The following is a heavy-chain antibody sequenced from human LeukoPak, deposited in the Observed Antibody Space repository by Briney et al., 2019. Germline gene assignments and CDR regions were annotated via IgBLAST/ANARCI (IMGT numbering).Heavy chain of an antibody. V-gene: IGHV1-69*06. D-gene: IGHD3-3*01. CDR1: GGTFSSYA. Sequence: SVKASCKASGGTFSSYAISWVRQAPGQGLEWMGGIIPIFGTANYAQKFQGRVTITADKSTSTAYMELSSLRSEDTAVYYCARDRLGRFFDYWGQGTLVTVSS. CDR3: ARDRLGRFFDY. CDR2: IIPIFGTA. J-gene: IGHJ4*02.